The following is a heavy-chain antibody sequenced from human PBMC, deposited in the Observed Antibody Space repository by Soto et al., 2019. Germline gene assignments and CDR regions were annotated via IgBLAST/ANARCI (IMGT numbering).Heavy chain of an antibody. CDR2: ISGSGGST. Sequence: GGSLRLSCAASGFTFSSYAMSWVRQAPGKGLEWVSAISGSGGSTYYADSVKGRFTISRDNSKNTLYLQMNSLRAEDTAVYYCAKDFYDYVWGNYFDHWGQGTLVTVSS. CDR3: AKDFYDYVWGNYFDH. J-gene: IGHJ4*02. CDR1: GFTFSSYA. V-gene: IGHV3-23*01. D-gene: IGHD3-16*01.